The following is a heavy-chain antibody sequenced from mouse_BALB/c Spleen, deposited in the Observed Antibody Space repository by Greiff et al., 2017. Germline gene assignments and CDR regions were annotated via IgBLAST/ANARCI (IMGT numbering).Heavy chain of an antibody. CDR1: GFTFTDYY. D-gene: IGHD1-1*01. CDR2: IRNKANGYTT. CDR3: ARDYYGSSYDYFDY. J-gene: IGHJ2*01. Sequence: EVQLQESGGGLVQPGGSLRLSCATSGFTFTDYYMSWVRQPPGKALEWLGFIRNKANGYTTEYSASVKGRFTISRDNSQSILYLQMNTLRAEDSATYYCARDYYGSSYDYFDYWGQGTTLTVSS. V-gene: IGHV7-3*02.